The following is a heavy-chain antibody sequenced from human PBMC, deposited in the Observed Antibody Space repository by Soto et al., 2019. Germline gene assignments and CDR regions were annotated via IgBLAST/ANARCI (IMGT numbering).Heavy chain of an antibody. CDR3: ARRGPGTYFDH. Sequence: EVQLLESGGGLVQPGGSLRLSCAASGFTFRSYAMNWVRQAPGKGLEWVSVISGSGGSTYYADSVKGRFTISRDNSKNTLSRQLNSLRAEDTAVYYCARRGPGTYFDHWGQGTLVTVSS. CDR2: ISGSGGST. CDR1: GFTFRSYA. V-gene: IGHV3-23*01. D-gene: IGHD6-13*01. J-gene: IGHJ4*02.